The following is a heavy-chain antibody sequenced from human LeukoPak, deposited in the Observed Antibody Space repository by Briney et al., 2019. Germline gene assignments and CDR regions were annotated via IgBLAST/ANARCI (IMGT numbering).Heavy chain of an antibody. CDR1: GYTFTSYA. J-gene: IGHJ4*02. V-gene: IGHV1-3*01. CDR2: INAGNGNT. Sequence: ASVKVSCKASGYTFTSYAMHWVRQAPGQRLEWMGWINAGNGNTKYSQKFQGRVTITRDTSASTAYMELSSLGSEDTAVYYCARVSVGAVAGTDAGDFDYWGQGTLVTVSS. CDR3: ARVSVGAVAGTDAGDFDY. D-gene: IGHD6-19*01.